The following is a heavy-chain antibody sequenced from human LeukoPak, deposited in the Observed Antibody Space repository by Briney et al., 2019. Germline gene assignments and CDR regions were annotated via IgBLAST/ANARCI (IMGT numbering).Heavy chain of an antibody. V-gene: IGHV4-39*07. Sequence: SETLSLTCTVSGGSISSSSYYWGWIRQPPGKGLEWIGSIYYSGSTYYNPSLKSRVTISVGTSKNQFSLKLSSVTAADTAVYYCARDSYDSLVHYYYMDVWGKGTTVTVSS. D-gene: IGHD3-22*01. CDR1: GGSISSSSYY. J-gene: IGHJ6*03. CDR2: IYYSGST. CDR3: ARDSYDSLVHYYYMDV.